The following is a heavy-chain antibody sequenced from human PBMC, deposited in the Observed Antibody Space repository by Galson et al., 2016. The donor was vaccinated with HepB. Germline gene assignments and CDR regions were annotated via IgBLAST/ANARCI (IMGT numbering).Heavy chain of an antibody. V-gene: IGHV3-30*04. D-gene: IGHD2-15*01. Sequence: SLRFSCAASGITIIGYNMNWVRQAPGKGLEWVAHIAHSGGTAYNTDSVRGRFTISRDDSKNSVYLQMSSLEREDTAVYYCARIGYGVSGGNGFDPWGQGTLVTVSS. CDR1: GITIIGYN. CDR3: ARIGYGVSGGNGFDP. J-gene: IGHJ5*02. CDR2: IAHSGGTA.